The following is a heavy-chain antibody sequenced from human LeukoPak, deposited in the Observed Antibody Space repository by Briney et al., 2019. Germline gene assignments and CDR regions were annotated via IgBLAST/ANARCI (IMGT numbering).Heavy chain of an antibody. V-gene: IGHV3-74*01. CDR2: IYTDGSST. D-gene: IGHD3-22*01. Sequence: GGSLRLSCAASGFTFSTYWMHWVRQAPGKGLVWVSRIYTDGSSTLYADSVKGRFTISRDNAKNTLYLQMNSLRAEDTAVYYCARGPYHHDSSPYYPDSWGQGPLVTVS. CDR1: GFTFSTYW. J-gene: IGHJ5*01. CDR3: ARGPYHHDSSPYYPDS.